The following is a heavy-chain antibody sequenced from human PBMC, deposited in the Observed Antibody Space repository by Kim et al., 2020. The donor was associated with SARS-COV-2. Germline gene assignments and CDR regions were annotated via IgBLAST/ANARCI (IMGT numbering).Heavy chain of an antibody. D-gene: IGHD3-10*01. Sequence: GGSLRLSCAASGFTFSSYAMHWVRQAPGKGLEWVAVISYDGSNKYYADSVKGRFTISRDNSKNTLYLQMNSLRAEDTAVYYCARDITPPNVDYNYYGSGSYQGGDYWGQGTLVTVSS. V-gene: IGHV3-30*04. CDR3: ARDITPPNVDYNYYGSGSYQGGDY. CDR2: ISYDGSNK. J-gene: IGHJ4*02. CDR1: GFTFSSYA.